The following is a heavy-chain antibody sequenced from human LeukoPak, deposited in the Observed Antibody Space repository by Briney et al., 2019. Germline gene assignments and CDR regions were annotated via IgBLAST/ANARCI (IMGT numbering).Heavy chain of an antibody. CDR2: IYAGDST. Sequence: PGGSLRLSCAASGFTVSSSYISWVRQAPGKGLEWVSVIYAGDSTYYADSVKGRFIISRDNSKNTVYLQMDSPRAEDTAVYYCARSYTHYDFWSGYTYQNYFDPWGQGTLVTVSS. CDR1: GFTVSSSY. D-gene: IGHD3-3*01. J-gene: IGHJ5*02. V-gene: IGHV3-53*01. CDR3: ARSYTHYDFWSGYTYQNYFDP.